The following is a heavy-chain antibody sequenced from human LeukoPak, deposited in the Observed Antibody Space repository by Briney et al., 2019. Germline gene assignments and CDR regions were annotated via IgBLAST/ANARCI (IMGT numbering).Heavy chain of an antibody. CDR3: ARVSPYRVARLGALDI. Sequence: GGSLRLSCAASGFSISGYWMHWVRQAPGKGLVWVSRINSDGTTTDYADSVKGRDTVSRDNGRNTVYLQMSCLRADDTAIYYCARVSPYRVARLGALDIWGQGTKVTVSS. CDR2: INSDGTTT. V-gene: IGHV3-74*01. CDR1: GFSISGYW. J-gene: IGHJ3*02. D-gene: IGHD3-16*02.